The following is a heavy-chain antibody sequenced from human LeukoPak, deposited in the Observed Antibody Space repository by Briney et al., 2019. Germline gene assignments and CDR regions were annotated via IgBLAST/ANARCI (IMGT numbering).Heavy chain of an antibody. J-gene: IGHJ3*02. CDR2: ISSSSSYI. D-gene: IGHD6-13*01. V-gene: IGHV3-21*01. Sequence: GGSLRLSCAASGFTFSSYSMNWVRQAPGKGLEWVSSISSSSSYIYYADSVKGRFTISRDNAKSSLYLQMNSLRAEDTAVYYCARDRQRAAAGMGAFDIWGQGTMVTVSS. CDR3: ARDRQRAAAGMGAFDI. CDR1: GFTFSSYS.